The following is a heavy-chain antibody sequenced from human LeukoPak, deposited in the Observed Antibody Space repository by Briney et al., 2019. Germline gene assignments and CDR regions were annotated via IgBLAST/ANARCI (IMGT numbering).Heavy chain of an antibody. D-gene: IGHD6-19*01. Sequence: GRSLRLSCAASGFTFSSYGMHWVRQAPGKGLEWVAVISYDGSNKYYADSVKGRFTISRDNSKNTLYLQMNSLRTEDTAVYYCASLLVAGVASVDYWGQGTLVTVSS. J-gene: IGHJ4*02. CDR1: GFTFSSYG. CDR2: ISYDGSNK. CDR3: ASLLVAGVASVDY. V-gene: IGHV3-30*03.